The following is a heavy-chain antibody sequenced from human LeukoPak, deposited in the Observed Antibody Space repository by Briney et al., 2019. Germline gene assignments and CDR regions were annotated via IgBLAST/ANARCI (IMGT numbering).Heavy chain of an antibody. CDR1: GFTFHNNG. D-gene: IGHD3/OR15-3a*01. Sequence: PGGSLRLSCAASGFTFHNNGMSWVRQAPGKGLEWVSAISGSSRSTYHADSVKGRFTISRDNSKNTLYFQMNSLRAEDTAVYYCAKVDWGAYYFDYWGQGTLVTVSS. J-gene: IGHJ4*02. V-gene: IGHV3-23*01. CDR3: AKVDWGAYYFDY. CDR2: ISGSSRST.